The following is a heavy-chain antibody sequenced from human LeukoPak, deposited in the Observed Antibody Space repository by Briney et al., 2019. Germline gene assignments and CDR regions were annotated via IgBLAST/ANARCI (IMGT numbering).Heavy chain of an antibody. CDR3: ARVRGVMDYFDY. J-gene: IGHJ4*02. D-gene: IGHD3-10*01. Sequence: GGSLRLSCAASGFTFSSYSMNWVRQAPGKGLEWVSSISSSSSYIYYADSVKGRFTISRGNAKNSLYLQMNSLRAEDTAVYYCARVRGVMDYFDYWGQGTLVTVSS. CDR2: ISSSSSYI. CDR1: GFTFSSYS. V-gene: IGHV3-21*01.